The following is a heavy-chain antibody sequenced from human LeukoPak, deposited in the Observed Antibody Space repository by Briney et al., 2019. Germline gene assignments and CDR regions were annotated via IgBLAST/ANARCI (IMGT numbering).Heavy chain of an antibody. D-gene: IGHD1-26*01. CDR2: IYTSGST. J-gene: IGHJ4*02. V-gene: IGHV4-4*09. Sequence: KPSETLSPTCTVSGSSISSYYWSWIRQPPGKGLEWIGYIYTSGSTNYNPSLKSRVTISVDTSKNQFSLKLSSVTAADTAVYYCARRGWEPHFDYWGQGTLVTVSS. CDR1: GSSISSYY. CDR3: ARRGWEPHFDY.